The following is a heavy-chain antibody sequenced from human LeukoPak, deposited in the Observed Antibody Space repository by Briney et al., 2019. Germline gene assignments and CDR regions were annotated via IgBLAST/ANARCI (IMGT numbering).Heavy chain of an antibody. V-gene: IGHV1-18*01. CDR3: ARDLYSNYYVRRYYGMDV. Sequence: ASVKLSCKASGYTFTSYGISWVRQAPGQGLEWMGWISAYNGNTNYAQKLQGRVTMSTDTSTSTAYMELRSLRSDDTAVYYCARDLYSNYYVRRYYGMDVWGQGTTVTVSS. CDR2: ISAYNGNT. D-gene: IGHD4-11*01. J-gene: IGHJ6*02. CDR1: GYTFTSYG.